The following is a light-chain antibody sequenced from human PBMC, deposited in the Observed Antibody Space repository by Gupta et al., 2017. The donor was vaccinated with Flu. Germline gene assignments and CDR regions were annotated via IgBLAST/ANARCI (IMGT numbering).Light chain of an antibody. CDR1: GSNIGSDY. Sequence: SGSNIGSDYVSWYQHLPGTAPRLLISENIKRPSGIPDRFSGSKSGTSATLGITGLQTGDEADYYCGTWDSSLSIYVFGSGTKVTVL. V-gene: IGLV1-51*02. J-gene: IGLJ1*01. CDR3: GTWDSSLSIYV. CDR2: ENI.